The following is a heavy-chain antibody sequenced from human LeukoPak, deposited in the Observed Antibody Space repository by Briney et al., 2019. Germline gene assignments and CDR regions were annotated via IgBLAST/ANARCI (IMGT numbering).Heavy chain of an antibody. Sequence: SETLSLTCTVSGGSISSSSYYWGWIRQPPGKGLEWIGSIYYSGSTYYNPSLKSRVTMSLDASKNQLSLRLGSVTAADTAVYYCARNSGDYWGQGTLVAVSS. D-gene: IGHD4-23*01. J-gene: IGHJ4*02. CDR3: ARNSGDY. CDR2: IYYSGST. V-gene: IGHV4-39*07. CDR1: GGSISSSSYY.